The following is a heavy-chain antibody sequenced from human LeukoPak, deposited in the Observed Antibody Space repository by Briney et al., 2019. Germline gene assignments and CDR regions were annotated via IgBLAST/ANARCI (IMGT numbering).Heavy chain of an antibody. V-gene: IGHV5-10-1*01. Sequence: GESPKISCKGSGYSFTSYWISWVRQMPGKGLEWMGRIDPSDSYTNYSPSFQGHVTISADKSISTAYLQWSSLKASDTAMYYCARHINGYSSSWYDYWGQGTLVTVSS. J-gene: IGHJ4*02. CDR2: IDPSDSYT. CDR3: ARHINGYSSSWYDY. D-gene: IGHD6-13*01. CDR1: GYSFTSYW.